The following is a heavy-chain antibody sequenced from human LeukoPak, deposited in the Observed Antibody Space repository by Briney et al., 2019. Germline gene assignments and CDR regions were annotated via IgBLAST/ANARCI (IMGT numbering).Heavy chain of an antibody. D-gene: IGHD3-22*01. J-gene: IGHJ4*02. Sequence: SVKVSCKASGGTFSRYTISWVRQAPGQGLEWMGGIIPMFGRANYAQKFQGRLTITADESSTTVYMELSGLRSEDTAVYYCATDASIYDSRGYYYLWWGQGTLVTVSS. CDR3: ATDASIYDSRGYYYLW. CDR2: IIPMFGRA. CDR1: GGTFSRYT. V-gene: IGHV1-69*13.